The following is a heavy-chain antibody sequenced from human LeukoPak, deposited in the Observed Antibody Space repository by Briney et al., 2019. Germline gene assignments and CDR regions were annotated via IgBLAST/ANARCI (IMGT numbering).Heavy chain of an antibody. CDR1: GFSFSVYT. CDR3: ARDIHDSSGYYYDY. V-gene: IGHV3-23*01. Sequence: GGSLRLSCVASGFSFSVYTMSWVRQAPGKALEWISAVSASGDKTYYADSVKGRFTVSRDNSKDTLYLHMNSLRAEDTALYYCARDIHDSSGYYYDYRGQGTLVTVSS. D-gene: IGHD3-22*01. J-gene: IGHJ4*02. CDR2: VSASGDKT.